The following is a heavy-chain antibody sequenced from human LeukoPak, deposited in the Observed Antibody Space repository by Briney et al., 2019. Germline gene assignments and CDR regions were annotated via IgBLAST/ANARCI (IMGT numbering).Heavy chain of an antibody. CDR3: AREGCSGGSCYFDY. V-gene: IGHV3-7*05. Sequence: PGGSLRLSCAASGFTFNSYWTSWVRQAPGKGLEWVANIKQDGSEKYYVDSVKGRFTISRDNAKNSLYLQMNSLRAEDTAVYYCAREGCSGGSCYFDYWGQGTLVTVSS. J-gene: IGHJ4*02. CDR2: IKQDGSEK. CDR1: GFTFNSYW. D-gene: IGHD2-15*01.